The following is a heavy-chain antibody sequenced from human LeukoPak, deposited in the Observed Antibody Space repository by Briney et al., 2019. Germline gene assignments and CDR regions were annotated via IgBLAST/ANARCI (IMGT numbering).Heavy chain of an antibody. J-gene: IGHJ4*02. CDR2: INPNSGGT. V-gene: IGHV1-2*02. CDR3: AREGVYYGSGSYYTFDY. CDR1: GYTFTSYG. Sequence: ASVKVSCKASGYTFTSYGISWVRQAPGQGLEWMGWINPNSGGTNYAQKFQGRVTMTRDTSISTAYMELSRLRSDDTAVYYCAREGVYYGSGSYYTFDYWGQGTLVTVSS. D-gene: IGHD3-10*01.